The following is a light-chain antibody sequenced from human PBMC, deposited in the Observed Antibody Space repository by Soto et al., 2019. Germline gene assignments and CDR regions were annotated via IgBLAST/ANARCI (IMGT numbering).Light chain of an antibody. J-gene: IGLJ2*01. V-gene: IGLV6-57*03. Sequence: NFMLTQPHSVSESPGKTVTISCTRSSGSIASNYVQWYQQRPGSAPTTVIYDDNQRPSGVPDRFSGSIDSSSNSASLTISGLQTEDEADYYCQSYDSSNVVFGGGTKLTVL. CDR2: DDN. CDR1: SGSIASNY. CDR3: QSYDSSNVV.